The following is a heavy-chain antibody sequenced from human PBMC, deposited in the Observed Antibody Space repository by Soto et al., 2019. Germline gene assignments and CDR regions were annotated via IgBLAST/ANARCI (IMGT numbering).Heavy chain of an antibody. V-gene: IGHV4-59*08. D-gene: IGHD3-10*01. CDR2: IYYSGST. J-gene: IGHJ4*02. CDR1: GGSISNYY. Sequence: PSETLSLTCTVSGGSISNYYWSYIRQPPGKGLEWIGYIYYSGSTNYNPSLKSRVTISIDTSKNQFSLKLSSVTAADTAVYYCARHNYGSGSTYFDYWGQGTLVTVSS. CDR3: ARHNYGSGSTYFDY.